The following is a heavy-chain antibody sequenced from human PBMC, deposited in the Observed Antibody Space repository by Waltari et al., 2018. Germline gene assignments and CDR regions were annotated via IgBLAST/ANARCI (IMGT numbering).Heavy chain of an antibody. CDR1: GFTFSRYS. J-gene: IGHJ4*02. V-gene: IGHV3-21*01. CDR2: ISSSSSYI. Sequence: EVQLVESGGGLVKPGGSLRLSCAASGFTFSRYSMNGVRQAPGKGLEWVSSISSSSSYIYYADSVKGRFTISRDNAKNSLYLKMNSLRAEDTAVYYCARAVAGKFDYWGQGTLVTVSS. D-gene: IGHD6-19*01. CDR3: ARAVAGKFDY.